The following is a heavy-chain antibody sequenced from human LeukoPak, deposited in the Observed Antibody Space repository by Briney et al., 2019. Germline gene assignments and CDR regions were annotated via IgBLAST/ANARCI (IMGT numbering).Heavy chain of an antibody. V-gene: IGHV1-18*01. J-gene: IGHJ4*02. CDR2: ISAYNGNT. D-gene: IGHD3-22*01. Sequence: VKVSCKASGYTFTSYGISWVRQAPGQGLEWMGWISAYNGNTNYAQKLQGRVTMTTDTSTSTAYMELRSLRSDDTAVYYCARARTYYYDSSEPPYYFDYWGQGTMVTVSS. CDR3: ARARTYYYDSSEPPYYFDY. CDR1: GYTFTSYG.